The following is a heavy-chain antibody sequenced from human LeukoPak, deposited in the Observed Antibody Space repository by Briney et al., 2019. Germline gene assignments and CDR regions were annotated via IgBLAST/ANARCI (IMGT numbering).Heavy chain of an antibody. CDR1: GVSISSSNSY. Sequence: SETLSLTCTVSGVSISSSNSYWGWIRQPPGKGLEWIGSIYYSGRTYYNPSLKSRVTISIDTSKNQFSLKLSSVTAADTAVYYCARGVGSGYTDYWGQGALVTVSS. CDR3: ARGVGSGYTDY. D-gene: IGHD3-22*01. CDR2: IYYSGRT. J-gene: IGHJ4*02. V-gene: IGHV4-39*07.